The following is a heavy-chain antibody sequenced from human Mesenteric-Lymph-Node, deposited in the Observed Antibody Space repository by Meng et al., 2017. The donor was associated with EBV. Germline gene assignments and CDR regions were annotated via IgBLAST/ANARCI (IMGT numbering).Heavy chain of an antibody. CDR3: AKDLVGASNY. CDR1: GFTFNDYT. J-gene: IGHJ4*02. CDR2: ISGSGGST. D-gene: IGHD1-26*01. V-gene: IGHV3-23*04. Sequence: EVQLVESGGGLVQPGGSLRLSCAASGFTFNDYTMHWVRQAPGEGLEWVSTISGSGGSTYNADSVKGRFTVSRDNSKNTLYLQMNSLRAEDTAIYYCAKDLVGASNYWGQGTLVTVSS.